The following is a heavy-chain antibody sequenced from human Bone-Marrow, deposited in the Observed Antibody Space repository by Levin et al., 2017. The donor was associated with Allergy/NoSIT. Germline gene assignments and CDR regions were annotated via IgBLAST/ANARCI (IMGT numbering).Heavy chain of an antibody. D-gene: IGHD6-6*01. CDR3: ARQSIAGSGWFDP. J-gene: IGHJ5*02. CDR1: GYSFTSYW. V-gene: IGHV5-51*01. CDR2: IYPGDSDT. Sequence: KVSCKGSGYSFTSYWIGWVRQMPGKGLEWMGIIYPGDSDTRYSPSFQGQVTISADKSISTAYLQWSSLKASDTAMYYCARQSIAGSGWFDPWGQGTLVTVSS.